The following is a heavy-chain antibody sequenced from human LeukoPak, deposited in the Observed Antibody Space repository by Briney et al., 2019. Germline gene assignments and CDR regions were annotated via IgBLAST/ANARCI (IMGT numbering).Heavy chain of an antibody. D-gene: IGHD4-23*01. CDR3: ARGGGGNFAHPSDI. CDR2: ISYDGSNK. Sequence: PGGSLRLSCAASGFTFSSYAMHWVRQAPGKGLEWVAVISYDGSNKYYADSVKGRFTISRDSSKNTLYLQMNSLRAEDTAVYYCARGGGGNFAHPSDIWGQGTMVTVSS. J-gene: IGHJ3*02. V-gene: IGHV3-30*04. CDR1: GFTFSSYA.